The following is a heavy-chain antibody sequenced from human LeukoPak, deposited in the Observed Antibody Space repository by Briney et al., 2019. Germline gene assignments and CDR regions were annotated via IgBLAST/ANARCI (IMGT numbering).Heavy chain of an antibody. V-gene: IGHV4-30-4*08. J-gene: IGHJ5*02. CDR2: IYYSGST. D-gene: IGHD2-2*01. Sequence: TLSLTCTVSGGSISSGDYYWSWIRQPPGKGLEWIGYIYYSGSTYYNPSLKSRVTISVDTSKNQFSLKLSSVTAADTAVYYCAREQCNTSYHNCFDPWGQGTLVTVSS. CDR1: GGSISSGDYY. CDR3: AREQCNTSYHNCFDP.